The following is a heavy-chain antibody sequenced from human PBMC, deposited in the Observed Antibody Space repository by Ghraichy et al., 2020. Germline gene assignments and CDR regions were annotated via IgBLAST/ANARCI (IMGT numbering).Heavy chain of an antibody. CDR1: GFIVSSNY. J-gene: IGHJ4*02. CDR3: ARDRGGDSTAYSDY. Sequence: GGSLRLSCAASGFIVSSNYISWVRQAPGKGLEWVSVIYSGGNTYHADSVKGRFTVSRYNSKNTVYLQMNSLRVDDTAVYYCARDRGGDSTAYSDYWGQGTLVTVSS. D-gene: IGHD3-16*01. V-gene: IGHV3-53*01. CDR2: IYSGGNT.